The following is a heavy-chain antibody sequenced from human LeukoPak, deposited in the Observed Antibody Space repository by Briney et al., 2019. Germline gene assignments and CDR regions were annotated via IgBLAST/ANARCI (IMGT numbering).Heavy chain of an antibody. CDR2: IYYSGST. CDR3: ARLGIAARYYYYGMDV. J-gene: IGHJ6*02. V-gene: IGHV4-39*01. CDR1: GGSISSSSYY. Sequence: SETLSLTCTVSGGSISSSSYYWGWIRQPPGKGLEWIGRIYYSGSTYYNPSLKSRVTISVDTSKNQFSLKLSSVTAADTAVYYCARLGIAARYYYYGMDVWGQGTTVTVSS. D-gene: IGHD6-6*01.